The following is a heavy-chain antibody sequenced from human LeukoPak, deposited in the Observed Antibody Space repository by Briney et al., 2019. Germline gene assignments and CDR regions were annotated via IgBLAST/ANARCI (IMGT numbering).Heavy chain of an antibody. CDR2: ISSSGSTI. J-gene: IGHJ4*02. D-gene: IGHD4-17*01. CDR3: ARDHGDYTHDY. CDR1: GFTFSNYA. V-gene: IGHV3-48*04. Sequence: GGSLRLSCAASGFTFSNYAMHWVRQAPGKGLEWVSYISSSGSTIYYADSVKGRFTISRDNAKNSLYLQMNSLRAEDTAVYYCARDHGDYTHDYWGQGTLVTVSS.